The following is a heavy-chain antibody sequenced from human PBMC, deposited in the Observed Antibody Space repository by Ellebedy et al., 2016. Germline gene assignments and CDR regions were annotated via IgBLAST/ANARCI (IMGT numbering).Heavy chain of an antibody. D-gene: IGHD2-2*01. Sequence: GGSLRLSCAASGFTFSSYAMHWVRQAPGKGLEWVAVISYDGSNKYYADSVKGRFTISRDNSKNTLYLQMNSLRAEDTAVYYCARDFGNIVVVPAAMPHYYYYGMDVWGQGTTVTVSS. CDR3: ARDFGNIVVVPAAMPHYYYYGMDV. CDR2: ISYDGSNK. J-gene: IGHJ6*02. V-gene: IGHV3-30-3*01. CDR1: GFTFSSYA.